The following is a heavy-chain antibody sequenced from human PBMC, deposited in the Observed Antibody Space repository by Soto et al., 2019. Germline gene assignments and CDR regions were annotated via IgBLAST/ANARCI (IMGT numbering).Heavy chain of an antibody. V-gene: IGHV1-69*13. CDR2: IIPIFGTA. Sequence: SVKVCCKASGGTFSSYAISWVRQAPGQGLEWMGGIIPIFGTANYAQKFQGRVTITADESTSTAYMELSSLRSEDTAVYYCARVDYGDYPEYYGMDVWRQGTTVTVS. D-gene: IGHD4-17*01. CDR3: ARVDYGDYPEYYGMDV. CDR1: GGTFSSYA. J-gene: IGHJ6*02.